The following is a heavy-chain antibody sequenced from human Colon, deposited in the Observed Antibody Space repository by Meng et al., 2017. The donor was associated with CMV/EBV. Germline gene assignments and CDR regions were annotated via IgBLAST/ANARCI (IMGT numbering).Heavy chain of an antibody. Sequence: GESLKISCVASGFSISRYEMNWVRQAPGKGLEWVSYIGSDGSVLEYADSVKGRFTISRDNARNSLYLQLNSLRAEDTAVYYCARGLKTAAGTMAFDYWGQGTLVTVSS. J-gene: IGHJ4*02. CDR3: ARGLKTAAGTMAFDY. D-gene: IGHD6-13*01. V-gene: IGHV3-48*03. CDR2: IGSDGSVL. CDR1: GFSISRYE.